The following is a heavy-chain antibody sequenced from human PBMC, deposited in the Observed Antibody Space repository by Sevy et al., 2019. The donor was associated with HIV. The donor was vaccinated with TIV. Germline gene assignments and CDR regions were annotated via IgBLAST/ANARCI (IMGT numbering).Heavy chain of an antibody. CDR3: ARDRTNDFWSGYYRGGWFDP. CDR2: ISAYNGNT. CDR1: GYTFTSYG. D-gene: IGHD3-3*01. J-gene: IGHJ5*02. Sequence: ASLKVSCKASGYTFTSYGISWVRQAPGQGLEWMGWISAYNGNTNYAQKLQGRVTMTTDTSTSTAYMELRSLRSDDTAVYYCARDRTNDFWSGYYRGGWFDPWGQGTLVTVSS. V-gene: IGHV1-18*01.